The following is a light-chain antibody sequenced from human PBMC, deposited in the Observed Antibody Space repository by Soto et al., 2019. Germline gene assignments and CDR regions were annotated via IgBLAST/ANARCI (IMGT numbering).Light chain of an antibody. CDR1: QSLLHSDGKTY. V-gene: IGKV2-29*03. J-gene: IGKJ1*01. CDR3: MQGIQLPWT. CDR2: EVS. Sequence: DIVMTQTPLSLSVTPGQPASISCKSSQSLLHSDGKTYLDWYLQKPGQSPQLLIYEVSRRFSGVPDRFSGSGSGTDFTPKISRVEAEDVGIYYCMQGIQLPWTFGQGTKVEIK.